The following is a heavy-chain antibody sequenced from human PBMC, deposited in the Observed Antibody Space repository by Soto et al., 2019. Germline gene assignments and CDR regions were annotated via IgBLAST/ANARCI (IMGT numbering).Heavy chain of an antibody. D-gene: IGHD1-26*01. CDR3: ARGPSGSSNWFAS. V-gene: IGHV4-31*03. J-gene: IGHJ5*01. CDR1: GGSISTAGYY. CDR2: IYYSGNT. Sequence: PSETLSLSCTVSGGSISTAGYYWTWIRQHPEKGLEWIGYIYYSGNTYYNPSLKSRIIISVDTSKNQFSLKLSSVTAADTAVYYCARGPSGSSNWFASRGRGTLVT.